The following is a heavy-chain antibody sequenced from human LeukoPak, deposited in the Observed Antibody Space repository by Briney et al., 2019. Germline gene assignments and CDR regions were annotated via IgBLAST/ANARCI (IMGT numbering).Heavy chain of an antibody. D-gene: IGHD3-3*01. J-gene: IGHJ6*02. Sequence: PGGSLRLSWAASGFTFSSYAMSWVRQAPGKGLEWVSAIRGSGGSTYYADSVKGRFTISRDNSKNTLYLQMSSLKLEDTALYYCVKDRDFWSGLDVWGQGTMVTVS. V-gene: IGHV3-23*01. CDR3: VKDRDFWSGLDV. CDR2: IRGSGGST. CDR1: GFTFSSYA.